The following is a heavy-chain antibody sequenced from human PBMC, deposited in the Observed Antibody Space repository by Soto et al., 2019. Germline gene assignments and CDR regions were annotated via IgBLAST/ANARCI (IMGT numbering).Heavy chain of an antibody. Sequence: PGGSLRLSCAASGFTFSSYGMHWVRQAPGKGLEWVAVIWYDGSNKYYADSVKGRFTISRDNSKNTLYLQMNSLRAEDTAVYYCARSHYDSLAPIYYYYYGMDVWGQGTTVTVSS. J-gene: IGHJ6*02. CDR3: ARSHYDSLAPIYYYYYGMDV. D-gene: IGHD3-3*01. V-gene: IGHV3-33*01. CDR1: GFTFSSYG. CDR2: IWYDGSNK.